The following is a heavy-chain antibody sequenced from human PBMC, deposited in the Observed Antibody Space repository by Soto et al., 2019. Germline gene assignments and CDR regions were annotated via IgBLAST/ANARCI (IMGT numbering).Heavy chain of an antibody. J-gene: IGHJ6*02. CDR1: GGTFSGYA. CDR2: IIPIFGTA. D-gene: IGHD3-10*01. Sequence: SVKVSCKASGGTFSGYAISWVRQAPGQGLEWMGGIIPIFGTANYAQKFQGRVTITADESTSTAYMELSSLRSEDTAVYYCARAISVRGDDYYYYGMDVWGQGTTVTVSS. CDR3: ARAISVRGDDYYYYGMDV. V-gene: IGHV1-69*13.